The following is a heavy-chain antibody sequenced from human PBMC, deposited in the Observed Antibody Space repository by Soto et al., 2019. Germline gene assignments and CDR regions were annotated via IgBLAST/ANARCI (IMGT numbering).Heavy chain of an antibody. CDR3: ARDLKRANWFDP. V-gene: IGHV3-21*01. CDR2: ISSSSSYI. Sequence: GGSLRLSCAASGFTFSSYSMNWVRQAPGKGLEWVSSISSSSSYIYYADSVKGRFTISRDNAKNSLYLQMNSLRAEDTAVYYCARDLKRANWFDPWGQGTLVTSPQ. CDR1: GFTFSSYS. J-gene: IGHJ5*02.